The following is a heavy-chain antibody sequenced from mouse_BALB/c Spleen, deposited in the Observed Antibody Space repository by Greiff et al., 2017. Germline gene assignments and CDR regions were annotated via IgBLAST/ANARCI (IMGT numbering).Heavy chain of an antibody. Sequence: VQLQQSGAELVRPGTSVKVSCKASGYAFTNYLIEWVKQRPGQGLEWIGVINPGSGGTNYNEKFKCKATLTADKSSSTAYMQLSSLTSDDSAVYFCAPSDGYPFAYWGQGTLVTVSA. D-gene: IGHD2-3*01. V-gene: IGHV1-54*01. CDR2: INPGSGGT. CDR3: APSDGYPFAY. J-gene: IGHJ3*01. CDR1: GYAFTNYL.